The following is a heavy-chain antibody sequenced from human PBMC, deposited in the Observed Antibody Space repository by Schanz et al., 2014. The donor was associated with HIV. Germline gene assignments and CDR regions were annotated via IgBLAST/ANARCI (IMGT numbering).Heavy chain of an antibody. CDR3: AKEWYYGSGSMDYGLDV. Sequence: VQLVESGGGLVQPGGTLRLSCAVSGFTFSNYGMHWVRQAPGKGLEWVAGISYDGSKKYYSDSVKGRFTISRDNSENTVYLQMNSLRAEDTAVYYCAKEWYYGSGSMDYGLDVWGQGTTVTVSS. V-gene: IGHV3-30*18. J-gene: IGHJ6*02. CDR2: ISYDGSKK. D-gene: IGHD3-10*01. CDR1: GFTFSNYG.